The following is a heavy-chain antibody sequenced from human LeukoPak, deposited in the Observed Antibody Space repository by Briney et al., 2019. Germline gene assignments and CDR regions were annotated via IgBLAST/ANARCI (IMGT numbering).Heavy chain of an antibody. CDR1: GFTFSSYW. CDR2: IKQHGSEK. CDR3: ARGITMDY. Sequence: GGSLRLSCAASGFTFSSYWMTWVRQAPGKGLEWVANIKQHGSEKNYVDSLKGRFIISRDNAKNSLYLQMNSLRVEDTAVYYCARGITMDYWGQGTLVTVSS. J-gene: IGHJ4*02. V-gene: IGHV3-7*04. D-gene: IGHD3-10*01.